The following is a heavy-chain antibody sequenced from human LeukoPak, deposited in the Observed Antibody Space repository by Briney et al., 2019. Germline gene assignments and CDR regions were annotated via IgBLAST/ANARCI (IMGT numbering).Heavy chain of an antibody. J-gene: IGHJ3*02. CDR1: GGSFSGYY. CDR2: INHSGST. V-gene: IGHV4-34*01. Sequence: SETPSLTCAVYGGSFSGYYWSWIRQPPGKGLEWIGEINHSGSTNYNPSLTSRVTISVDTSKNQFSLKLSSVTAADTAVYYCARGYAFDIWGQGTMVTVSS. CDR3: ARGYAFDI.